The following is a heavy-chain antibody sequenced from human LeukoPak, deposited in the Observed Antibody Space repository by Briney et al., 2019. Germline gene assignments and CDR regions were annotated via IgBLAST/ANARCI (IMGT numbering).Heavy chain of an antibody. CDR1: GFPFSGYW. J-gene: IGHJ1*01. CDR3: AFLVREPQH. V-gene: IGHV3-7*01. D-gene: IGHD3-10*02. Sequence: PGVSLRLSCVVSGFPFSGYWMGWARQAPGKGLEWVANIQGDGGLQWYVDSVRGRFTISRDNARNSLYLQMNSLRAEDTAIYYCAFLVREPQHWGQGTLVTVSS. CDR2: IQGDGGLQ.